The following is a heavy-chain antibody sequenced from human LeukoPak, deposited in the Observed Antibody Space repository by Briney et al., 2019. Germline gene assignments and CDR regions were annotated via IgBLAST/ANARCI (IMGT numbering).Heavy chain of an antibody. D-gene: IGHD6-13*01. V-gene: IGHV1-24*01. Sequence: ASVKVSCKVSGCTLTELSMHWVRQAPGKGLEWMGGFDPEDGETIYAQKFQGRVTMTEDTSTDTAYMELSSLRSEDTAVYYCATDHIAAAGKGNYWGQGTLVTVSS. CDR3: ATDHIAAAGKGNY. CDR1: GCTLTELS. J-gene: IGHJ4*02. CDR2: FDPEDGET.